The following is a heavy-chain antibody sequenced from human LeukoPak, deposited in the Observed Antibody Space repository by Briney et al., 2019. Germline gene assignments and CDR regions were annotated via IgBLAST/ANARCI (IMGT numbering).Heavy chain of an antibody. Sequence: ASVKVSCKASGYTFTSYYMHWVRQAPGQGLEWMGIINPSGGSTSYAQKFRGRVTMTRDTSTSTVYMELSSLRSEDTAVYYCARSPIRFLEWLLFPFFDYWGQGTLVTVSS. CDR2: INPSGGST. CDR3: ARSPIRFLEWLLFPFFDY. D-gene: IGHD3-3*01. J-gene: IGHJ4*02. V-gene: IGHV1-46*01. CDR1: GYTFTSYY.